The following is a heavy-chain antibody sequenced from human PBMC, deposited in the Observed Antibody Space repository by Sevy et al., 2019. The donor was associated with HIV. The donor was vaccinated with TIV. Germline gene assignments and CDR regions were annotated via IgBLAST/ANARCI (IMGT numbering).Heavy chain of an antibody. CDR1: GFTVNSNY. CDR2: IYSDGTT. CDR3: ARGKSGYCYALNY. D-gene: IGHD5-18*01. J-gene: IGHJ4*02. Sequence: GGSLRLSCAASGFTVNSNYMTWVRQAPGKGLEGVSVIYSDGTTYHADSVKDRFTISRDNFKNTLYLQMNSLGAEDTAGYYCARGKSGYCYALNYWGQGTLVTVSS. V-gene: IGHV3-66*01.